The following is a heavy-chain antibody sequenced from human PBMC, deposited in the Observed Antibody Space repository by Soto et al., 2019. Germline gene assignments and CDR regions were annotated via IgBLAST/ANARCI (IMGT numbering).Heavy chain of an antibody. V-gene: IGHV3-33*01. CDR3: ARGQDSSGWYGDI. D-gene: IGHD6-19*01. CDR2: IWYDGSNK. Sequence: QVQLVESGGGVVQPGRSLRLSCAASGFTFSSYDMHWVRQAPGKGLEWVAVIWYDGSNKYYADSVKGRFTISRDNSKNTLYLQMNSLRAEDTAVYYCARGQDSSGWYGDIWGQGTMVTVSS. CDR1: GFTFSSYD. J-gene: IGHJ3*02.